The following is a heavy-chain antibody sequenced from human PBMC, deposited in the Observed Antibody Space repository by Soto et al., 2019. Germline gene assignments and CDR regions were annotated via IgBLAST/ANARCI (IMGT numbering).Heavy chain of an antibody. CDR2: TYYSSKNYN. D-gene: IGHD6-19*01. J-gene: IGHJ6*02. Sequence: TLSLTCAIYGASVSSNSAACNWIRQSPSRGLEWLGRTYYSSKNYNNYAVSVKRRITINPDTSKNQFSLQLNSVTPEDTAVYYCARDAVAVAGDYYYGMDVWGQGTTVTVSS. V-gene: IGHV6-1*01. CDR3: ARDAVAVAGDYYYGMDV. CDR1: GASVSSNSAA.